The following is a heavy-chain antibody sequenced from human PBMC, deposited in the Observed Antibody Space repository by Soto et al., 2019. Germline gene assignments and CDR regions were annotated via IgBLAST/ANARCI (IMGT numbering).Heavy chain of an antibody. CDR1: GFTFNSYA. V-gene: IGHV3-30-3*01. Sequence: QVQLVESGGGVVQPGRSPRLSCAASGFTFNSYAMHWVRQAPGKGLEWVAVISYDGSNKYYADSVKGRFTISRDNSKNTLYLQMNSLRAEDTAVYYCARERGYTVSPDFDYWGQGTLVTVSS. D-gene: IGHD5-18*01. J-gene: IGHJ4*02. CDR3: ARERGYTVSPDFDY. CDR2: ISYDGSNK.